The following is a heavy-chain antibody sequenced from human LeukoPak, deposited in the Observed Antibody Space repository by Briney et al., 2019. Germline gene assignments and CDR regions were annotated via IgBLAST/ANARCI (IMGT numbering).Heavy chain of an antibody. CDR3: ARRGGGPISPFDP. CDR2: IYYSGST. Sequence: SETLSLTCTVSGGSTSSSSYYWGWIRQPPGKGLEWIGSIYYSGSTYYNPSLKSRVTISVDTSKNQFSLKLSSVTAADTAVYYCARRGGGPISPFDPWGQGTLVTVSS. CDR1: GGSTSSSSYY. J-gene: IGHJ5*02. D-gene: IGHD2-2*02. V-gene: IGHV4-39*01.